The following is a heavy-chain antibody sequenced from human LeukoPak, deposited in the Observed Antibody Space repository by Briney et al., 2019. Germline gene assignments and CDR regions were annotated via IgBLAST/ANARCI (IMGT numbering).Heavy chain of an antibody. V-gene: IGHV3-23*01. CDR2: TGGDGSRT. D-gene: IGHD3-10*01. CDR3: AKYRPGTYYRGPGMDV. J-gene: IGHJ6*02. CDR1: GFTFSSYA. Sequence: GGSLRLSCAASGFTFSSYAMSWVRQAPGKGLEWVSATGGDGSRTFYADFVKGRFTISRDNSKNTLYLRVDSLRAEDTAVYYCAKYRPGTYYRGPGMDVWGQGPRSTSP.